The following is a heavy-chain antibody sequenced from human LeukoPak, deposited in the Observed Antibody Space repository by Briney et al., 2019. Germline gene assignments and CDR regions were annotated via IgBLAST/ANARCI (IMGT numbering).Heavy chain of an antibody. J-gene: IGHJ4*02. V-gene: IGHV3-21*01. Sequence: SGGSLRLSCAASGFTFSSYSMNWVRQAPGKGLEWVSSISSSSSYIYYADSVKGRFTISRDNSKNTLYLQMNSLRAEDTAVYYCAREGSYHRSFDYWGQGTLVTVSS. CDR2: ISSSSSYI. CDR3: AREGSYHRSFDY. D-gene: IGHD3-10*01. CDR1: GFTFSSYS.